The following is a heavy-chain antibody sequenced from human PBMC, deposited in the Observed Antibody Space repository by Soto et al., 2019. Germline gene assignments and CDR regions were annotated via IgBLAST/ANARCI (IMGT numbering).Heavy chain of an antibody. V-gene: IGHV4-59*01. CDR3: AREGSYKNYYYYGMDV. CDR1: GGSISSYY. CDR2: IYYSGST. Sequence: QVQLQESGPGLVKPSETLSLTCTVSGGSISSYYWSWIRQPPGKGLEWIGYIYYSGSTNYNPSLKVRVTISVDTSKKQFSLKLSSVTAAETAVYYCAREGSYKNYYYYGMDVWGQGTTVTVSS. D-gene: IGHD2-15*01. J-gene: IGHJ6*02.